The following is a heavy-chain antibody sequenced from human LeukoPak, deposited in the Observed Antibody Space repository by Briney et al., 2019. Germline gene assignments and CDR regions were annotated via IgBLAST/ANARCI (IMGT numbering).Heavy chain of an antibody. Sequence: TLSLTCTVSGGSISSGSYDWYWIRQPAGKGLEWIGHIYTSGTSNYNPSLRSRVTISVDTSKNQFSLKLTSVTAADTAVYYCTKERGIWGQGTLVTVSS. D-gene: IGHD3-10*01. CDR1: GGSISSGSYD. J-gene: IGHJ4*02. CDR2: IYTSGTS. CDR3: TKERGI. V-gene: IGHV4-61*09.